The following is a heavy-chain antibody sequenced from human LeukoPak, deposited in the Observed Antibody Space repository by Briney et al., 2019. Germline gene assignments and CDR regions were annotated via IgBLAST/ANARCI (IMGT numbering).Heavy chain of an antibody. CDR1: GFTFNYYW. Sequence: GGSLRLSCAASGFTFNYYWMHWVRQAPGKGLMWVSRINGDGSRSYADSVKGRFTISRDNAKKTVDLQMNSLRAEDTAVYYCGLGYYSGGSCYHIDYWGQGTLVTVSS. CDR3: GLGYYSGGSCYHIDY. CDR2: INGDGSR. D-gene: IGHD2-15*01. V-gene: IGHV3-74*01. J-gene: IGHJ4*02.